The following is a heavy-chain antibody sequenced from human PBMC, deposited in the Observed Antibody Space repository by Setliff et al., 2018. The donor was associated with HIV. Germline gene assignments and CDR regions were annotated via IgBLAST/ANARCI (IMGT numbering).Heavy chain of an antibody. CDR1: GGFISSSSYY. V-gene: IGHV4-39*01. J-gene: IGHJ4*02. CDR3: ARHFPSISLFFGDPGPFDR. D-gene: IGHD3-10*01. Sequence: PSETLSLTCTVSGGFISSSSYYWGWIRQPPGKGLEWIGSIFNDGRTYYNPSLKSRITIPMDTSTNQFSLKLSSVTAADTAVYFCARHFPSISLFFGDPGPFDRWGRGALVTVSS. CDR2: IFNDGRT.